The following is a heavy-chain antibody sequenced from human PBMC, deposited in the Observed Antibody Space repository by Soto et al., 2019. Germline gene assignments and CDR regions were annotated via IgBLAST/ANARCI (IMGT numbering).Heavy chain of an antibody. J-gene: IGHJ4*02. CDR1: GFSFSSYA. D-gene: IGHD5-12*01. V-gene: IGHV3-23*01. CDR3: PIGSIEYSASVNN. CDR2: ISARGGSF. Sequence: EVQLLESGGGLVQPGGSLRLSCAASGFSFSSYAMVWVRQAPGKGLEWVSVISARGGSFYFAGSVKGRFTISRDNSKNVMSLEMNSLRAEDTAIYVCPIGSIEYSASVNNWGQGTLVVVSS.